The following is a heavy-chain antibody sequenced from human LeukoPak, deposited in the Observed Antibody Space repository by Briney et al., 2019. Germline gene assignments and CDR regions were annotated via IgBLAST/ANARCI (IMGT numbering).Heavy chain of an antibody. CDR3: ARQLPTAAADTRGYFDY. CDR1: GGSISIISSSTYY. D-gene: IGHD6-25*01. CDR2: RYYGENS. V-gene: IGHV4-39*01. J-gene: IGHJ4*02. Sequence: SETLSLTCTVSGGSISIISSSTYYWGWIRQAPGKGLEWIGSRYYGENSHYNPSLKSRATLSVDTSNNQFSLKLTSVTAAAAAVYFCARQLPTAAADTRGYFDYWGQGTVVTVSS.